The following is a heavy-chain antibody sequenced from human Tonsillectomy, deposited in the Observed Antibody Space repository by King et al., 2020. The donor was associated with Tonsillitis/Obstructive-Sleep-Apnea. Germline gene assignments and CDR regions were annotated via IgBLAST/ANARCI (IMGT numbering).Heavy chain of an antibody. CDR3: ARGRVFGVVIRGARDYYYMDV. Sequence: VQLQQWGAGLLKPSETLSLTCAVYGGSFSGYYWTWIRQPPGKGLECIGEINHSGSTNYNPSLKSLVTISVDTSKNHFSLKLSSVTAADTAVYYCARGRVFGVVIRGARDYYYMDVWGKGTTVTVSS. V-gene: IGHV4-34*01. CDR2: INHSGST. CDR1: GGSFSGYY. J-gene: IGHJ6*03. D-gene: IGHD3-3*01.